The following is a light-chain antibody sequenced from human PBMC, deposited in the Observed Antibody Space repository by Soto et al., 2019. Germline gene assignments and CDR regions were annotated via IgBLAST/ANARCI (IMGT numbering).Light chain of an antibody. CDR3: CSYAGSYTLI. CDR1: SSDVGAYIY. CDR2: DVS. J-gene: IGLJ2*01. Sequence: QSALTQPASVSGSPGQSIAISCTGTSSDVGAYIYVSWYQHHPGKAPKLILYDVSARPSGVSDRFSGSKSGNTASLTISGLQAEDEADYFCCSYAGSYTLIFGGGTK. V-gene: IGLV2-14*03.